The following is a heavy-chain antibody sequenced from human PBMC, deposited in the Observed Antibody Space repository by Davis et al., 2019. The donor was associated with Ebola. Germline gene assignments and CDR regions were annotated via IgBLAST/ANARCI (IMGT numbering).Heavy chain of an antibody. V-gene: IGHV3-30*03. CDR3: ARGLSYVGFNYYIDV. Sequence: PGGSLRLSCVASGFTFSSYVMRWVRQAPGKGLEWVASITGDGNDEYCADSVKGRFTISRDNSKSNLYLQMNNLRYEDTAVYYCARGLSYVGFNYYIDVWGKGTKVTVSS. CDR2: ITGDGNDE. D-gene: IGHD5-24*01. J-gene: IGHJ6*03. CDR1: GFTFSSYV.